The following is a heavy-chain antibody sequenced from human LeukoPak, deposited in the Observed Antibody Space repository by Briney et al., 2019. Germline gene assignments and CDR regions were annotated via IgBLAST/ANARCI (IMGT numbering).Heavy chain of an antibody. D-gene: IGHD6-19*01. Sequence: SETLSLTCTVSGGSISSSSYYWGWIRQPPGKGLEWIGSIYYSGSTYYNPSLKSRVTISVDTSKNQFSLKLSSVTAADTAVYYCASILSYSSGWPYNWFDPWGQGTLVTVSS. V-gene: IGHV4-39*01. CDR1: GGSISSSSYY. CDR3: ASILSYSSGWPYNWFDP. J-gene: IGHJ5*02. CDR2: IYYSGST.